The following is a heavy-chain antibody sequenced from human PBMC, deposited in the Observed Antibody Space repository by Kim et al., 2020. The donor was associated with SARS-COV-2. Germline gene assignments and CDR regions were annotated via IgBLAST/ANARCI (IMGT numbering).Heavy chain of an antibody. CDR2: FDPEDGET. J-gene: IGHJ6*02. D-gene: IGHD3-10*01. V-gene: IGHV1-24*01. CDR1: GYTLTELS. CDR3: ATGFVLDGSLRPNYYYYYGMDV. Sequence: ASVKGSCKVSGYTLTELSMHWVRQAPGKGLEWMGGFDPEDGETIYAQKFQGRVTMTEDTSTDTAYMELSSLRSEDTAVYYCATGFVLDGSLRPNYYYYYGMDVWGQGTTVTVSS.